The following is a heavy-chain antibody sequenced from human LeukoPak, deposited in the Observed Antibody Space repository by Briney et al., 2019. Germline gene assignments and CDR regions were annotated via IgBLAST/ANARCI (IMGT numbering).Heavy chain of an antibody. CDR3: ARVAEAAAFDS. J-gene: IGHJ4*02. D-gene: IGHD6-13*01. Sequence: GGSLRLSCAASKFTFSSYSMNWVRQAPGKGLEWVSSINSYSSYVYYADSMRGRFTISRDNAKNSLYLQMNSLKPEDTAVYYCARVAEAAAFDSWGQGTLVTVSS. CDR1: KFTFSSYS. CDR2: INSYSSYV. V-gene: IGHV3-21*06.